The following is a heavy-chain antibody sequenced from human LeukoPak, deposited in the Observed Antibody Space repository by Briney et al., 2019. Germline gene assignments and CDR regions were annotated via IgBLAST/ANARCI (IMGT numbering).Heavy chain of an antibody. V-gene: IGHV4-34*01. D-gene: IGHD5-24*01. Sequence: PSETLSLTCAVYGGSFSGYYWSWIRQPPGKGVEWIGEINHSGSTNYNPSLESRVTISVDTSKNQFSLKLSSVTAADTAVYYCARRTWLHSIDYWGQGTLVTVSS. CDR3: ARRTWLHSIDY. J-gene: IGHJ4*02. CDR2: INHSGST. CDR1: GGSFSGYY.